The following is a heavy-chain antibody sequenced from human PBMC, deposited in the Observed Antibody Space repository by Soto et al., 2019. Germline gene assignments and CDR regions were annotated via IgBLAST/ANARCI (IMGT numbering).Heavy chain of an antibody. J-gene: IGHJ5*02. CDR1: GGSITSGGYY. V-gene: IGHV4-31*03. Sequence: QVQLQESGPGLVKPYQTLSLTCSVSGGSITSGGYYWNWIRQHPGKGLEWIGYIYYGGITYYNPSLKIRITTSVDTSKNQFSLKLIAATAADTAMYYCARGIWVRGIIGFNWFDPWGQGTLVTVSS. D-gene: IGHD3-10*01. CDR3: ARGIWVRGIIGFNWFDP. CDR2: IYYGGIT.